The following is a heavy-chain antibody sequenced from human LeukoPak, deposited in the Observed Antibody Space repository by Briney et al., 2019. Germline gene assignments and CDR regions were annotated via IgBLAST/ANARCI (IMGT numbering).Heavy chain of an antibody. Sequence: GESLKISCKGSGYSFANYWIGWVRQMPGKGLEWMGIIYPGDSDTRYSPSFQGQVTISADKSISTAHLQWSSLKASDTAMYYCARRYCSSTNCYANFDYWGQGTLVTVSS. CDR3: ARRYCSSTNCYANFDY. CDR1: GYSFANYW. CDR2: IYPGDSDT. D-gene: IGHD2-2*01. V-gene: IGHV5-51*01. J-gene: IGHJ4*02.